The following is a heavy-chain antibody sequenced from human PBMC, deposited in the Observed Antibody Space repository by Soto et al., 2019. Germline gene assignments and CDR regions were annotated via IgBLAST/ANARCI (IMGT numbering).Heavy chain of an antibody. CDR1: GGSISNYY. CDR3: ARLSTYYCYAMDV. V-gene: IGHV4-59*08. J-gene: IGHJ6*02. CDR2: ISYSGST. Sequence: QVQLQESGPGLVKPSETLSLTCTVSGGSISNYYWTWIRQPPGKGLECIGYISYSGSTNYNSSLKSRVTISVDTSKNQFTLKLSSVTAADTAVYYCARLSTYYCYAMDVWGQGTTVTVSS.